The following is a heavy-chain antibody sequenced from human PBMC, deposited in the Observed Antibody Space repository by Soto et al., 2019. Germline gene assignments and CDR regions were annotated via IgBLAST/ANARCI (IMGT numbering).Heavy chain of an antibody. CDR1: GYTFTSYG. Sequence: QVQLVQSGAEVKRPGASVKVSCKASGYTFTSYGISWVRQAPGQGLEWMGWISAYNGNTNYAQKLQGRVTMTTDTSTSKAYRELRSLRSDVSAVYYCARAVGYYYGMDVWGQPTTVTVSS. V-gene: IGHV1-18*01. D-gene: IGHD6-19*01. CDR3: ARAVGYYYGMDV. J-gene: IGHJ6*02. CDR2: ISAYNGNT.